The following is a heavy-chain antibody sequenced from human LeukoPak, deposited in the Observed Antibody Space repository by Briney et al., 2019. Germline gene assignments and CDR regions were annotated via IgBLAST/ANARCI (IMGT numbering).Heavy chain of an antibody. CDR3: ARIEYSGPVDY. D-gene: IGHD1-26*01. CDR1: GGSISSSSYY. CDR2: IYYSGST. J-gene: IGHJ4*02. V-gene: IGHV4-39*07. Sequence: SETLSLTCTVSGGSISSSSYYWGWIRQPPGKGLEWIGSIYYSGSTYYNPSLKSRVTISVDTSKNQFSLKLSSVTAADTAVYYCARIEYSGPVDYWGQGTLVTVSS.